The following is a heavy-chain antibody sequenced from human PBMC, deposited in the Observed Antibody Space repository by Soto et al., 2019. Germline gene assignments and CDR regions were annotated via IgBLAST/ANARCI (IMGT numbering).Heavy chain of an antibody. CDR3: AKDSNTYYYDSTGAFDI. CDR1: GFVFSDYG. Sequence: PGGSLRLSCAASGFVFSDYGMHWVRQAPGKGLEWVALITNDGNNEYYRESVKGRFSISRGRSTNTVDLLMNSLRAEDTAVYYCAKDSNTYYYDSTGAFDIWGQGTMVTVSS. V-gene: IGHV3-30*02. D-gene: IGHD3-22*01. CDR2: ITNDGNNE. J-gene: IGHJ3*02.